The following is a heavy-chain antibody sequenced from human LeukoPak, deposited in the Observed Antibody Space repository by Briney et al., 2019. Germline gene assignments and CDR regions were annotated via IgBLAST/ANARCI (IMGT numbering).Heavy chain of an antibody. CDR3: ARLTDEFDY. Sequence: PSETLSLTCTVSGGSISSSSYYWGWIRQPPGKGLEWIGSIYYSGSTYYNPSLKSRVTISVDTSKNQFSLKLSSVTAADTAVYYCARLTDEFDYWGQGTLVTVSS. D-gene: IGHD3-16*01. J-gene: IGHJ4*02. CDR1: GGSISSSSYY. CDR2: IYYSGST. V-gene: IGHV4-39*01.